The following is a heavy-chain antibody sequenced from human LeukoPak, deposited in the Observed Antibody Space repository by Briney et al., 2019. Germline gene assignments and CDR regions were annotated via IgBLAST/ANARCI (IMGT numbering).Heavy chain of an antibody. Sequence: GGSLRLSCAASGFTFSTYAMNWVRQAPGKGLEWVSGISASAGSTYYADSVRGRFTISRDNSKNTLYLQMNSLRAEDTAVYYCAKMPITQGYFDLWGRGTLVTASS. D-gene: IGHD3-10*01. CDR3: AKMPITQGYFDL. CDR1: GFTFSTYA. J-gene: IGHJ2*01. V-gene: IGHV3-23*01. CDR2: ISASAGST.